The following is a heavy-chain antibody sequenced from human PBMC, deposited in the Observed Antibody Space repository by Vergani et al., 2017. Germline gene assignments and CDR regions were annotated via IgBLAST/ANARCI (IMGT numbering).Heavy chain of an antibody. CDR2: ISRSSDYI. V-gene: IGHV3-21*01. CDR1: GFTSSFYS. Sequence: EVQLVESGGGLVKPGEPLRLACAASGFTSSFYSMNWVRQTPGKGLEWGASISRSSDYISYPDAAKGRFTISKDNTEISLYLQLNSLRDEDTAVYYCARGDQSYDDFRSGLPTYFMDVWGKGTTVTVSS. J-gene: IGHJ6*03. CDR3: ARGDQSYDDFRSGLPTYFMDV. D-gene: IGHD3-3*01.